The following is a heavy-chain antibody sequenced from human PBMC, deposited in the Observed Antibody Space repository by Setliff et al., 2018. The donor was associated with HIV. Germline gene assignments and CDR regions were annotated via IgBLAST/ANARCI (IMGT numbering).Heavy chain of an antibody. CDR1: GFSFGDSA. V-gene: IGHV3-49*04. Sequence: GGSLRLSCTSSGFSFGDSAMTWVRQAPGKGLEWVGLIRSQSYGETAEYAPSVKGRFTISRDNSRSITYLQMNSLKTEDTAVYYCTRNRNYAFDIWGQGTMVTVSS. J-gene: IGHJ3*02. CDR3: TRNRNYAFDI. CDR2: IRSQSYGETA.